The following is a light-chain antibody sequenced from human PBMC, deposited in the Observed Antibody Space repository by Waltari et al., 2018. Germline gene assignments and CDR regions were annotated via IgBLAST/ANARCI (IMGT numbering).Light chain of an antibody. CDR1: QSISRY. Sequence: LTQPPATLSLSPGQRATLSCRASQSISRYLAWYQHKPGQAPRLLIYDASSRATGIPDRFSGSGSGTDFSLTISRLEPEDFAVYYCQKYGSLPATFGQGTKVEIK. V-gene: IGKV3-20*01. J-gene: IGKJ1*01. CDR2: DAS. CDR3: QKYGSLPAT.